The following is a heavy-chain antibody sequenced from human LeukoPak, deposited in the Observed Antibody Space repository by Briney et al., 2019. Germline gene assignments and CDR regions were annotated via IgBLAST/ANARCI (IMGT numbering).Heavy chain of an antibody. V-gene: IGHV4-4*09. CDR2: IHSSGYT. Sequence: SETLSLTCTVSGGSISGNYWSWIRQPPGQGLEWIAYIHSSGYTNYNPSLKSRVTISVDTSGNQFSLKVTSVTAADTAMYYCTKRQGPTSGSYDYFDPWGQGALVTVSS. D-gene: IGHD1-26*01. CDR1: GGSISGNY. CDR3: TKRQGPTSGSYDYFDP. J-gene: IGHJ5*02.